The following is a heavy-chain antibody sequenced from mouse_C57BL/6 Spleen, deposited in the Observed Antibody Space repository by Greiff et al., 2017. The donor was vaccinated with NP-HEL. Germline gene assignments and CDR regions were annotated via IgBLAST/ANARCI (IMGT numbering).Heavy chain of an antibody. V-gene: IGHV10-1*01. D-gene: IGHD3-3*01. CDR3: VRGGPSPYFDY. Sequence: DVMLVESGGGLVQPKGSLKLSCAASGFSFNTYAMNWVRQAPGKGLEWVARIRSKSNNYATYYADSVKDRFTISRDDSESMLYLQMNNLKTEDTAMYYCVRGGPSPYFDYWGQGTTLTVSS. CDR2: IRSKSNNYAT. CDR1: GFSFNTYA. J-gene: IGHJ2*01.